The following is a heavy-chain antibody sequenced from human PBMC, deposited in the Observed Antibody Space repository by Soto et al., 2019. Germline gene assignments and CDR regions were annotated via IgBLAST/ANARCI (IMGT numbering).Heavy chain of an antibody. Sequence: ASVKVSCKASGYIFSNYYMHWVRQAPGQGLEWMGVFNPSGDATHYAQSFQGRVSVTRDTSTSTVYMELRTLTSEDTAVYYCARRGMSKIGFDTWGQGTMVTFSS. CDR3: ARRGMSKIGFDT. D-gene: IGHD3-10*01. J-gene: IGHJ3*02. CDR1: GYIFSNYY. CDR2: FNPSGDAT. V-gene: IGHV1-46*01.